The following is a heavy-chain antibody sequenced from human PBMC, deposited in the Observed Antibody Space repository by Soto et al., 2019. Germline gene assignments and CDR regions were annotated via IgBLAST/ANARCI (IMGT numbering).Heavy chain of an antibody. CDR2: IVVGSGNT. CDR3: AAVRRAFSSGWYDY. J-gene: IGHJ4*02. V-gene: IGHV1-58*02. D-gene: IGHD6-19*01. Sequence: SVKVSCKASGFTFTSAAMQGVRRARGQRLEWIGWIVVGSGNTNYAQKFQERVTITRDMSTSTAYMELSSLRSEDTAVYYCAAVRRAFSSGWYDYWGQGTLVTVSS. CDR1: GFTFTSAA.